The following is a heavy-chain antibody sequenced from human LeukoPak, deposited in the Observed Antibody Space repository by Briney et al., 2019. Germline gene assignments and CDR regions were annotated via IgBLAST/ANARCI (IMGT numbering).Heavy chain of an antibody. CDR2: IIHFGST. CDR3: ARRTVRGVIAY. CDR1: GFSFTNAW. V-gene: IGHV4-34*12. Sequence: PGGSLRLSCAASGFSFTNAWMSWVRQASGKGLEWIGEIIHFGSTNYNPSLKSRVTISVDTSKNQFSLKLTSVTAADTAIYYCARRTVRGVIAYWGQGTLVTVSS. J-gene: IGHJ4*02. D-gene: IGHD3-10*01.